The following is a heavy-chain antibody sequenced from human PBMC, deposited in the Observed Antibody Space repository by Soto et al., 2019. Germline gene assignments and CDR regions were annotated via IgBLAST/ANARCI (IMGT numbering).Heavy chain of an antibody. CDR3: ARVPRLELLDH. V-gene: IGHV1-2*02. CDR2: INPISGGT. D-gene: IGHD1-7*01. Sequence: QVQLVQSGAEVKKPGASVKVSCKASGYTFTGYYLHWVRQAPGQGLEWVAWINPISGGTKYAQKFQGRVTVTRDTSISTAYMELSRLRSDDTAVYYCARVPRLELLDHWGQGTLVSVSS. J-gene: IGHJ4*02. CDR1: GYTFTGYY.